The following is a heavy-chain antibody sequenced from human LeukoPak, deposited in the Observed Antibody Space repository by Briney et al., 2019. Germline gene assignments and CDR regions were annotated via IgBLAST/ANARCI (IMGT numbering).Heavy chain of an antibody. CDR2: FDPEDGET. CDR3: ARAYSSSWPNEDY. CDR1: GYTLTELS. D-gene: IGHD6-13*01. J-gene: IGHJ4*02. Sequence: ASVKVSCKVSGYTLTELSMHWVRQAPGKGLEWMGGFDPEDGETIYAQKFQGRVTMTTDTSTSTAYMELRSLRSDDTAVYYCARAYSSSWPNEDYWGQGTLVTVSS. V-gene: IGHV1-24*01.